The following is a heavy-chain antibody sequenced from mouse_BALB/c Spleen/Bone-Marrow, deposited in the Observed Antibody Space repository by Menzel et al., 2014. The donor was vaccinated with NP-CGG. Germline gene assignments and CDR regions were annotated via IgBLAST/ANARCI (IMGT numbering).Heavy chain of an antibody. CDR1: GYAFTNYL. J-gene: IGHJ4*01. Sequence: VQLQQSGAELVRPGTSVKVPCKASGYAFTNYLIEWVKQRPGQGLEWIGVINPGSGGTNYNEKFKAKATLTADKSSSTADMPLMSLTADDSAVYFCARCSTGTSAMDYWGQGTSVTVSS. V-gene: IGHV1-54*01. D-gene: IGHD4-1*02. CDR3: ARCSTGTSAMDY. CDR2: INPGSGGT.